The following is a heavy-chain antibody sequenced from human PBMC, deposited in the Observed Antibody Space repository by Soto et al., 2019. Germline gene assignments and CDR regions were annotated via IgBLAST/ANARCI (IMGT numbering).Heavy chain of an antibody. J-gene: IGHJ2*01. CDR2: INPILGTA. Sequence: QVQLVQSGAEVKKPGSSVKVSCKASGGTFSSYAISWVRQAPGQGLESMGGINPILGTANYAEKIQGRVTITADESASTAYMELSSLRSEDTAVYYCAWYPQWLVPSRWYFDLWGRGTLVTVSS. CDR3: AWYPQWLVPSRWYFDL. V-gene: IGHV1-69*12. D-gene: IGHD6-19*01. CDR1: GGTFSSYA.